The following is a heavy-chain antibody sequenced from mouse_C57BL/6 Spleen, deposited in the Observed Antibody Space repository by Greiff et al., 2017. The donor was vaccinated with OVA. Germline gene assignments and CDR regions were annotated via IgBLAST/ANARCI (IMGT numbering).Heavy chain of an antibody. Sequence: QVQLKQSGAELVKPGASVKLSCKASGYTFTSYWMQWVKQRPGQGLEWIGEIDPSDSYTNYNQKFKGKATLTVDTSSSTAYMQLSSLTSEDSAVYYCARWGKVDYWGQGTTLTVSS. V-gene: IGHV1-50*01. CDR3: ARWGKVDY. D-gene: IGHD2-1*01. CDR2: IDPSDSYT. J-gene: IGHJ2*01. CDR1: GYTFTSYW.